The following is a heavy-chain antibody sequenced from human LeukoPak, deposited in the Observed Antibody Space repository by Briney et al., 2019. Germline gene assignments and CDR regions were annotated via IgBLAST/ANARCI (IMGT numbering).Heavy chain of an antibody. Sequence: SATLSLTCLVSGGSMNNYYWSWIRQPPGKGLEWIAYIHYTGITNYNPFLKSRVTISLDTSKNQFSLKLNSVTAADTAFYYCARILEGSGAAFDIWGQGTMVTVSS. J-gene: IGHJ3*02. V-gene: IGHV4-59*01. CDR1: GGSMNNYY. CDR3: ARILEGSGAAFDI. CDR2: IHYTGIT. D-gene: IGHD1-26*01.